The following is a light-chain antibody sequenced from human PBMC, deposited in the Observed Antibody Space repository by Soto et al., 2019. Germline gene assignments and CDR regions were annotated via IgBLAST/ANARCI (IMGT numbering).Light chain of an antibody. J-gene: IGLJ3*02. CDR3: GTWDTSLSAGV. CDR1: SSNIGHNY. Sequence: QSVLTQPPSVSAAPGQRVTISCSGSSSNIGHNYVSWYQQFPGTAPKLLIYDNDKRPSGIPDRFSGSKSGSSATLAITGLQTGDEADYYCGTWDTSLSAGVFGGGTKLTVL. V-gene: IGLV1-51*01. CDR2: DND.